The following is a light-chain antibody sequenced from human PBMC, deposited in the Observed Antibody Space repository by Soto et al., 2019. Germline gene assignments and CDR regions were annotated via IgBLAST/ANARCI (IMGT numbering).Light chain of an antibody. Sequence: DIQMTQSPSSLSPSVGGRGTITCRARRRISDWLGWYQQKTGKAPELLILDASNLKSGVSSRFSGSGSGTEFTLTISRLQPDEVATYYCLQYSSHSWTFGQGTKVDIK. CDR3: LQYSSHSWT. V-gene: IGKV1-5*01. J-gene: IGKJ1*01. CDR2: DAS. CDR1: RRISDW.